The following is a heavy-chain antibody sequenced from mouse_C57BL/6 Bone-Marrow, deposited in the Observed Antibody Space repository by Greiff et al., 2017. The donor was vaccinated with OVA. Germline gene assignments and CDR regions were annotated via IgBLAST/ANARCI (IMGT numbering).Heavy chain of an antibody. CDR2: IRNKANGYTT. V-gene: IGHV7-3*01. CDR3: ARYERLRGFAY. CDR1: GFTFTDYY. D-gene: IGHD2-4*01. Sequence: EVQLQESGGGLVQPGGSLSLSCAASGFTFTDYYMSWVRQPPGKALEWLGFIRNKANGYTTEYSASVKGRFTISRDNSQSILYLQMNALRAEDSATYYCARYERLRGFAYWGQGTLVTVSA. J-gene: IGHJ3*01.